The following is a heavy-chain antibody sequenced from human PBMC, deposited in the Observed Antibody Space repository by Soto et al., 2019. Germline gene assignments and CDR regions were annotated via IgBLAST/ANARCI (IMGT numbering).Heavy chain of an antibody. D-gene: IGHD6-19*01. CDR1: GYTFTSYY. Sequence: DSVKVSCNASGYTFTSYYMHWVRQAPGQGLEWMGIINPSGGSTSYAQKFQGRVTMTRDTSTSTVYMELSSLRSEDTAVYYCARGSIAVAHYYYGMDVWGQGTTVTVSS. CDR2: INPSGGST. CDR3: ARGSIAVAHYYYGMDV. J-gene: IGHJ6*02. V-gene: IGHV1-46*01.